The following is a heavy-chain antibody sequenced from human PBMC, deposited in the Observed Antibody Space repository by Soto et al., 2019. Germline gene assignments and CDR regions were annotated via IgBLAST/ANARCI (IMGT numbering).Heavy chain of an antibody. J-gene: IGHJ3*02. CDR1: GFTLSSYA. V-gene: IGHV3-23*01. D-gene: IGHD6-19*01. CDR2: ISRSGGST. CDR3: AKDRVTVVGYDAFDI. Sequence: GGSLRLSCAASGFTLSSYAMSWVRQAPGKGLEWVSGISRSGGSTYYADSVKGRFTISRDNSKNTLYLQMNSLRAEDTAVYYCAKDRVTVVGYDAFDIWGQGTMVTVSS.